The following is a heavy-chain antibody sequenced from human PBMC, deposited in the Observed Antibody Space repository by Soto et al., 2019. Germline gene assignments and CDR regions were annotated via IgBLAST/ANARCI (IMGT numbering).Heavy chain of an antibody. CDR3: ARLAMATILELGMDV. CDR2: IYPGDSDT. D-gene: IGHD5-12*01. J-gene: IGHJ6*02. Sequence: PGESLKISCKGSGYSFTSYWIGWVRQMPGKGLEWMGIIYPGDSDTRYSPSFQGQVTISADKSISTAYLQWSSLKASDTAMYYCARLAMATILELGMDVWGQGTTVTVSS. CDR1: GYSFTSYW. V-gene: IGHV5-51*01.